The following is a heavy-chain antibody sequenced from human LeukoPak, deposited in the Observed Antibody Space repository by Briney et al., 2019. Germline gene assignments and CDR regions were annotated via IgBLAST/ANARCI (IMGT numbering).Heavy chain of an antibody. J-gene: IGHJ4*02. CDR2: INHSGST. V-gene: IGHV4-34*01. D-gene: IGHD2-2*01. Sequence: SETLSLTCAVYGGSFSGYYWSWIRQPPGKGLEWIGEINHSGSTNYNPSLKSRVTISVDTSKNQFSLKLSSVTAADTAVYYCARGSYGIVVVPAATARYFDYWGQGTLVAVSS. CDR3: ARGSYGIVVVPAATARYFDY. CDR1: GGSFSGYY.